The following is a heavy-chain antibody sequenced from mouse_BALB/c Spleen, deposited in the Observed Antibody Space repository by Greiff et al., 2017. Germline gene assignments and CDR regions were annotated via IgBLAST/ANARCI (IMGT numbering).Heavy chain of an antibody. J-gene: IGHJ3*01. Sequence: VQLQQSGPELVKPGASVKISCKASGYAFSSSWMNWVKQRPGQGLEWIGRIYPGDGDTNYNGKFKGKATLTADKSSSTAYMQLSSLTSVDSAVYFCARGGTTAAWFAYWGQGTLVTVSA. CDR1: GYAFSSSW. CDR3: ARGGTTAAWFAY. V-gene: IGHV1-82*01. CDR2: IYPGDGDT. D-gene: IGHD1-2*01.